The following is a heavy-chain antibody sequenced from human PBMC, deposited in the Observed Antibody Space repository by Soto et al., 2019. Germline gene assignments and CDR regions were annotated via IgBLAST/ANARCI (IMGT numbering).Heavy chain of an antibody. D-gene: IGHD2-15*01. V-gene: IGHV5-51*01. Sequence: GESLKISCVISGFSFTTYWVAWVRQMPGKGLEWMGIFYPGDSHITYSPSFQGQVTISTDKSISTAYLQWDSLKASDTAMYYCTRGGEGGGHFYGLDVWGQGTTVTVSS. CDR3: TRGGEGGGHFYGLDV. CDR1: GFSFTTYW. J-gene: IGHJ6*02. CDR2: FYPGDSHI.